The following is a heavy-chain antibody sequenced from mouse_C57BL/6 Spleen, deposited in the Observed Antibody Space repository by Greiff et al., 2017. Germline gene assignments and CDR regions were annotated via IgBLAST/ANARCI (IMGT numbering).Heavy chain of an antibody. CDR2: IYPGDGDT. V-gene: IGHV1-80*01. CDR3: AREGLRGY. J-gene: IGHJ2*01. CDR1: VYAFSSYW. Sequence: VQLQQSGAELVKPGASVKISCKASVYAFSSYWMNWVKQRPGTGLEWIGQIYPGDGDTNYNGKFKGKATLTADKSSSTADRQLSSLTSEDAAVYFCAREGLRGYWGQGTTLTVCS. D-gene: IGHD2-4*01.